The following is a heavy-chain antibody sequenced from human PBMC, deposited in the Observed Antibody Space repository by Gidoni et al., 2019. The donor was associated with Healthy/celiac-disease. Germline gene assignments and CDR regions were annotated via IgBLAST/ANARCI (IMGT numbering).Heavy chain of an antibody. Sequence: QLQLPASRPGLVKPSETMTLPGTVSGGSISSSSYYWGWIRPPPGQVLEWSGSISSSGSTYYNPSLKSRVTISVYTSKNQFSLKLSSVTAADTAVYYCARDYPETMDVWGQGTTVTVSS. CDR2: ISSSGST. J-gene: IGHJ6*02. CDR3: ARDYPETMDV. D-gene: IGHD3-16*02. CDR1: GGSISSSSYY. V-gene: IGHV4-39*07.